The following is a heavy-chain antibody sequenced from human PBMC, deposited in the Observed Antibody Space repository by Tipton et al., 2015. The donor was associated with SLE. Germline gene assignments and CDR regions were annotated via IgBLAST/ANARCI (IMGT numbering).Heavy chain of an antibody. Sequence: SLRLSCAASGFTFSSYAMSWVRQAPGKGLEWVSGISGSGSSTYYADSLKGRFTISRDNSKNTLYLQMNSLRAEDTAVYYCAHRDTSSGYYYYFDYWGQGTLVTVSS. D-gene: IGHD3-22*01. CDR3: AHRDTSSGYYYYFDY. CDR1: GFTFSSYA. CDR2: ISGSGSST. J-gene: IGHJ4*02. V-gene: IGHV3-23*01.